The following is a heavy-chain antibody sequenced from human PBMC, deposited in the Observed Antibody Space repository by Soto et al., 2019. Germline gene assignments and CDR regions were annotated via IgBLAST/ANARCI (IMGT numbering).Heavy chain of an antibody. V-gene: IGHV3-23*01. CDR2: ISGSGGST. Sequence: GGSLRLSCAASGFTFSSYAMSWVRQAPGKGLEWVSAISGSGGSTYYADSVKGRFTISRDNSKNTLYLQMNSLRAEDTAVYYCAKGGYDIIRGGYFDYWGQGTLVTVSS. CDR3: AKGGYDIIRGGYFDY. D-gene: IGHD5-12*01. J-gene: IGHJ4*02. CDR1: GFTFSSYA.